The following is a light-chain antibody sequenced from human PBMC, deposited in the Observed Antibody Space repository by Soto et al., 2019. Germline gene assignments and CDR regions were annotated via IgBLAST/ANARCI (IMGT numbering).Light chain of an antibody. J-gene: IGKJ5*01. CDR3: QQYNNWPPST. V-gene: IGKV3-15*01. Sequence: EIVMTQSPATLSVSPGQRATLSCRASQSVSGNLAWYQHKPGQAPRLLIYGASTRATGIPARISGSGSGTDVTLTISSLQSEDFAFYYCQQYNNWPPSTFGQGKRLEIK. CDR1: QSVSGN. CDR2: GAS.